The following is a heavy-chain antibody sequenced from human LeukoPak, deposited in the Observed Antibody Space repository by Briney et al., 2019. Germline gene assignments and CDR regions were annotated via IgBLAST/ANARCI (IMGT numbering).Heavy chain of an antibody. Sequence: PSETLSLTCAVYGGSFSGYYWSWIRQPPGKGLEWIGEINHSGSTNYNPSLKSRVTISVDTSKNQFSLKLSSVTAADTAVYYCAMTTVTTSSFDYWGQGTLVTVSS. D-gene: IGHD4-11*01. J-gene: IGHJ4*02. CDR3: AMTTVTTSSFDY. V-gene: IGHV4-34*01. CDR2: INHSGST. CDR1: GGSFSGYY.